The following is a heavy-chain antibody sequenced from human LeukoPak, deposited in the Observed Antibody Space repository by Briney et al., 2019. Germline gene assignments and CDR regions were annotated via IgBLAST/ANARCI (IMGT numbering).Heavy chain of an antibody. D-gene: IGHD2-21*02. CDR3: ARDGPVSGHFVH. CDR1: GFTVSNNY. V-gene: IGHV3-53*01. Sequence: GGSLRLSCAASGFTVSNNYMSWVRQAPGKGLEWVSVIYSGGSTYYADSVKGRFTISRNNSKNTLYLQMNSLRAEDTAVYYCARDGPVSGHFVHWGQGTLVTVSS. CDR2: IYSGGST. J-gene: IGHJ4*02.